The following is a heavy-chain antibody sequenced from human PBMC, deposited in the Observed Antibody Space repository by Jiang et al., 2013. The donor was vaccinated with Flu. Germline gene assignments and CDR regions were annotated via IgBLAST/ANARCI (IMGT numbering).Heavy chain of an antibody. D-gene: IGHD1-20*01. CDR2: INPNSGAT. J-gene: IGHJ4*02. Sequence: SGAEVKKPGASVKVSCKASGYTFTNYFMHWVRQAPGQGLEWMGWINPNSGATNYAQKFQGWVTLTRDTSISTAYMELRSLRSDDTAVYYCARVGLEYNWNRKVWYFDYWGQGTLVTVSS. V-gene: IGHV1-2*04. CDR3: ARVGLEYNWNRKVWYFDY. CDR1: GYTFTNYF.